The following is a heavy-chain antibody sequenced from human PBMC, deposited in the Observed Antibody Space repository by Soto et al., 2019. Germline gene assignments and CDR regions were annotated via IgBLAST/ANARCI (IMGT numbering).Heavy chain of an antibody. CDR1: GFRFSDYG. CDR3: AKDRRDGEYNSVYDF. J-gene: IGHJ4*02. D-gene: IGHD4-17*01. Sequence: PGGSLRLSCICSGFRFSDYGMHLVRQAPGKGLEWVAMMSFDGTYKYSADSVKGRFIISRDNSKNTLYLQMNSLRAEDTAVYYCAKDRRDGEYNSVYDFWGQGTLVTVSS. V-gene: IGHV3-30*18. CDR2: MSFDGTYK.